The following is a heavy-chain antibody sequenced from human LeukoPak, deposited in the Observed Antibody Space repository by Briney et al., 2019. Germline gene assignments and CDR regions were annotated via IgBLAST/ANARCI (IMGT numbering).Heavy chain of an antibody. CDR3: ARSGYSNFDY. D-gene: IGHD3-3*01. V-gene: IGHV4-4*07. J-gene: IGHJ4*02. CDR1: GDSISSYY. CDR2: IYASGST. Sequence: PSETLSLTCSVSGDSISSYYWSWVRQPAGKGLEWIGRIYASGSTNYNPSLKSRVTISVDTSKNQFSLKLSSVTAADTAVYYCARSGYSNFDYWGQGTLVTVSS.